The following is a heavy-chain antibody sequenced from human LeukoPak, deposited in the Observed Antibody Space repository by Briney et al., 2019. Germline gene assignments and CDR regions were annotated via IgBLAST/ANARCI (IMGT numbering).Heavy chain of an antibody. CDR3: ARVDTVTTLVGGFDY. J-gene: IGHJ4*02. Sequence: PXRSLRLSCAASGFTFSSYGMHWVRQAPGKGLEWVAVIWYDGSNKYYADSVKGRFTISRDNYKKTLYLQMNSLRAEDTAVYYCARVDTVTTLVGGFDYWGQGTLVTVSS. V-gene: IGHV3-33*01. D-gene: IGHD4-17*01. CDR1: GFTFSSYG. CDR2: IWYDGSNK.